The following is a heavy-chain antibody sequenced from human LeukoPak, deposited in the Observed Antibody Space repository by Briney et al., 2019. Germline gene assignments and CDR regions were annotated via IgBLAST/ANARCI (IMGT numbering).Heavy chain of an antibody. CDR2: ISGSGGST. D-gene: IGHD5-12*01. J-gene: IGHJ4*02. V-gene: IGHV3-23*01. Sequence: GGSLRLSCAASEFTFSSYAMSWVRQAPGKGLEWVSSISGSGGSTYYADSVKGRFTISRDNSKNTLYLQMNSLRAEDTAVYYCAKTPVATIRYFDYWGQGTLVTVSS. CDR3: AKTPVATIRYFDY. CDR1: EFTFSSYA.